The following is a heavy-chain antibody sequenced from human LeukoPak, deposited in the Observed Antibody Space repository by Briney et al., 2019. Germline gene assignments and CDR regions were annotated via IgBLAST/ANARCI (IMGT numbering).Heavy chain of an antibody. CDR1: GGSISSSGYY. V-gene: IGHV4-39*01. Sequence: SETLSLTCTVSGGSISSSGYYWGWIRQPPGKGLEWIASIYYSGSTYYNPSLKSRVTISVDTSTNQLSLKLSSLTAADTAVYYCARHEYSGSYYGLSWFDPWGQGTLVTVSS. CDR2: IYYSGST. J-gene: IGHJ5*02. CDR3: ARHEYSGSYYGLSWFDP. D-gene: IGHD1-26*01.